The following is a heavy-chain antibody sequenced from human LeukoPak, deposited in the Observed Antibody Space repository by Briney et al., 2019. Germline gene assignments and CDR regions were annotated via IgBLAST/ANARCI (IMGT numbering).Heavy chain of an antibody. J-gene: IGHJ4*02. CDR1: GGSISSYY. CDR2: IYTSGST. CDR3: ASTYDSSGYYYIDY. V-gene: IGHV4-4*07. Sequence: SETLSLTCTVSGGSISSYYWSWIRQPAGKGLEWIGRIYTSGSTNYNPSLKSRVTMSVDTSKNQFSLKLSSVTAADTAVYYCASTYDSSGYYYIDYRGQGTLVTVSS. D-gene: IGHD3-22*01.